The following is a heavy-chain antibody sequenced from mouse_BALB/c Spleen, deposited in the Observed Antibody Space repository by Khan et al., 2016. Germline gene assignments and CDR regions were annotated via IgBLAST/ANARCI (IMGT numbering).Heavy chain of an antibody. CDR3: ARDNYGRRYCDY. CDR1: GYSITSDYA. J-gene: IGHJ2*01. V-gene: IGHV3-2*02. Sequence: EVQLQESGPGLVKPSQSLSLTCTVTGYSITSDYAWNWIRQFPGNKLEWMGYISYSGSTSYNPSLKSRISITRDTSKNQFFLQLNSVTTEDTATXCCARDNYGRRYCDYWGQGTTLTFSS. CDR2: ISYSGST. D-gene: IGHD1-1*01.